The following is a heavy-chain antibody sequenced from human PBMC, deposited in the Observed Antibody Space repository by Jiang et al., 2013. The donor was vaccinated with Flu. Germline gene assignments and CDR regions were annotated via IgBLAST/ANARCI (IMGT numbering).Heavy chain of an antibody. CDR2: VYPDDSDT. D-gene: IGHD6-13*01. V-gene: IGHV5-51*01. Sequence: EVKKPGESLKISCQGSGYTFTTYWIAWVRQMPGKGLEWMGMVYPDDSDTRYSPSFEGQVTISADKSLSTAYLQWSSLKASDTAMYYCATWTNSNWFDYWGQGTLVTVSS. CDR3: ATWTNSNWFDY. J-gene: IGHJ4*02. CDR1: GYTFTTYW.